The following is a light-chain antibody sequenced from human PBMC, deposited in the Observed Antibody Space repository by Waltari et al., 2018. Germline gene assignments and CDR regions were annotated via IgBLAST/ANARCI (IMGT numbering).Light chain of an antibody. J-gene: IGKJ4*01. CDR1: HSVSTTY. V-gene: IGKV3-20*01. Sequence: EIVLTQSPDTLSLSPGERATLSCRASHSVSTTYLACYQQKPGQAPTLLIYGASSRSTGIPDRFSGSGSGTDFSLTISSVEPEDFAVYYCQQYDISPLTFGGGTKVEIK. CDR2: GAS. CDR3: QQYDISPLT.